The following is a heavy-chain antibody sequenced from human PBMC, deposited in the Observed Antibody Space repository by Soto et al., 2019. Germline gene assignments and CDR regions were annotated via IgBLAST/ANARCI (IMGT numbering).Heavy chain of an antibody. D-gene: IGHD2-15*01. CDR2: ISYDGSNK. V-gene: IGHV3-30-3*01. CDR1: GFTFSSYA. J-gene: IGHJ4*02. CDR3: ARVGRGGYCSGGSCYLGY. Sequence: QVQLVESGGGVVQPGRSLRLSCAASGFTFSSYAMHWVRQAPGKGLEWVAVISYDGSNKYYADSVKGRFTISRDNSKNTLELQMNSLRAEDTAGYYCARVGRGGYCSGGSCYLGYWGQGTLVTVSS.